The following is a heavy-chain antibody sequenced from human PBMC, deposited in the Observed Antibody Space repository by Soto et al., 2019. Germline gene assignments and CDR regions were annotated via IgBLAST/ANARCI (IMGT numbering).Heavy chain of an antibody. CDR2: INHSGST. J-gene: IGHJ4*02. CDR3: VRKVAGTSRFDY. V-gene: IGHV4-34*01. CDR1: GGSFSGYY. Sequence: SETLSLTCAVHGGSFSGYYWSWIRQPPGKGLEWIGEINHSGSTNYNPSLKSRVTISVDTSKNQSSLKLSSVTAADTAVYYCVRKVAGTSRFDYWGQGTLVTVSS. D-gene: IGHD6-19*01.